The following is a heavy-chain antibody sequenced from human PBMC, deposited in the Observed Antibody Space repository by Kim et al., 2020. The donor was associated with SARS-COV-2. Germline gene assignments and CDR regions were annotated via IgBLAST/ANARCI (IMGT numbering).Heavy chain of an antibody. J-gene: IGHJ4*02. V-gene: IGHV3-11*03. D-gene: IGHD3-10*01. CDR3: ATAMVRGVMHKYFDY. Sequence: DSVQGRLTTPRDTPKNSLYLQMNSLGAEDTAVYYCATAMVRGVMHKYFDYWGQGTLVTVSS.